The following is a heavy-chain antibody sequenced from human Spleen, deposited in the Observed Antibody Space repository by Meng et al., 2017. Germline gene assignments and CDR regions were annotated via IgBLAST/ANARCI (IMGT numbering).Heavy chain of an antibody. Sequence: GESLKISCAASGFTFDDYGMSWVRQAPGKGLEWVSGINWNGGSTGYANSVKGRFTISRDNSKNTLYLQMSSLRAEDTAVYYCAKSLAVAGPFDYWGQGTLVTVSS. D-gene: IGHD6-19*01. CDR1: GFTFDDYG. CDR2: INWNGGST. J-gene: IGHJ4*02. CDR3: AKSLAVAGPFDY. V-gene: IGHV3-20*04.